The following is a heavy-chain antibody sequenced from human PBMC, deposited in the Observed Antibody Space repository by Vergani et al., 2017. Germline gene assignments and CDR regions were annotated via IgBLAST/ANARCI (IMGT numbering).Heavy chain of an antibody. CDR3: ARQTRSYYYDSSGYWFDY. CDR2: FSTGGGT. V-gene: IGHV4-61*02. Sequence: QVQLQESGPGLVRPSQTLSLTCTVSGGSISSGIYYWSWFRQPAGKGLEWIGRFSTGGGTSYNPSLKSRVTISVDTSKNQFSLQLSSVTAADTAVYYCARQTRSYYYDSSGYWFDYWGQGTLVTVSS. CDR1: GGSISSGIYY. D-gene: IGHD3-22*01. J-gene: IGHJ4*02.